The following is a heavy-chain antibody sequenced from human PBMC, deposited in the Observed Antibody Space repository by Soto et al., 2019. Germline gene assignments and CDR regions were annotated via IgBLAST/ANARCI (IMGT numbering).Heavy chain of an antibody. V-gene: IGHV1-69*01. D-gene: IGHD6-19*01. CDR3: AEGFNSGWYF. CDR2: IIPIFGTA. Sequence: KVCCKDSAGTVRSFDISWVRQATGQGLEWMGGIIPIFGTANYAQKFQGRVTITADESTSTAYMELSSLRSEDTAVYYCAEGFNSGWYFWGQGTLVTVSS. CDR1: AGTVRSFD. J-gene: IGHJ4*02.